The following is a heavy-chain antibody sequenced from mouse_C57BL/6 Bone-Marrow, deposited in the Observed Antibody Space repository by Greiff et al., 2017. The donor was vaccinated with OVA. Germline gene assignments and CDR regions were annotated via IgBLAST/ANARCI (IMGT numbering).Heavy chain of an antibody. J-gene: IGHJ3*01. D-gene: IGHD2-3*01. V-gene: IGHV1-26*01. CDR2: INPNNGGT. CDR3: ARWYDGDFWFAY. CDR1: GYTFTDYY. Sequence: VQLQQSGPELVKPGASVKISCKASGYTFTDYYMNWVKQSHGKSLEWIGDINPNNGGTSYNQKFKGKATLTVDKSSSTAYMELRSLTSEDSAVYYCARWYDGDFWFAYGGQGTLVTVSA.